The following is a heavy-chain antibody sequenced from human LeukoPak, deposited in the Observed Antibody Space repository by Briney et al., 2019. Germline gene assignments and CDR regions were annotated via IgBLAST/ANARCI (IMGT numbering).Heavy chain of an antibody. J-gene: IGHJ6*03. Sequence: GGSLRLSCAASGFTFSSYAMHWVRQAPGKGLEWVAFIRYDGSNKYYADSVKGRFTISRDNSKNTLYLQVNSLRAEDTAVYYCAKDQFVWFGEFNLYYYYYMDVWGKGTTVTISS. D-gene: IGHD3-10*01. CDR3: AKDQFVWFGEFNLYYYYYMDV. CDR2: IRYDGSNK. CDR1: GFTFSSYA. V-gene: IGHV3-30*02.